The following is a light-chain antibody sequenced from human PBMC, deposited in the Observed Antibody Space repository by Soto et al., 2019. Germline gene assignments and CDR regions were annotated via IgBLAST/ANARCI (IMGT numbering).Light chain of an antibody. CDR2: GAS. CDR3: QQYHNWPPQYT. Sequence: EIVMTQSPATLSVSPGERATFSCRASQTISSNLAWYQQKPGQAPRLLIHGASTRATGVPARFSGSGSGTEFTLTISSLQSEDLAVYYCQQYHNWPPQYTFGQGTKLQIK. V-gene: IGKV3-15*01. CDR1: QTISSN. J-gene: IGKJ2*01.